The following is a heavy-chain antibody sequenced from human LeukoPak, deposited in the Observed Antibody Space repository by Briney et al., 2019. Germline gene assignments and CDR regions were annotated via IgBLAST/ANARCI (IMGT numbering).Heavy chain of an antibody. CDR3: AKDRRYYYYYHMDV. CDR1: GFTFDDYA. Sequence: GGSLRLSCAASGFTFDDYAMHWLRQAPGKGLEWVSLISGDGGSTFYAESVKGRFTISRDNSKKSLYLQMNSLRTEDTALYYCAKDRRYYYYYHMDVWGKGTTVTVSS. J-gene: IGHJ6*03. V-gene: IGHV3-43*02. CDR2: ISGDGGST.